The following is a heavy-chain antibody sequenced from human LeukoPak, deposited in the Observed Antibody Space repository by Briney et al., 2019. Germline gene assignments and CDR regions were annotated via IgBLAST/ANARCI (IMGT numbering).Heavy chain of an antibody. CDR1: GGSISSGSYY. CDR3: ARAHYYGSGSYQYYFDY. J-gene: IGHJ4*02. D-gene: IGHD3-10*01. V-gene: IGHV4-61*02. Sequence: PSETLSLXCTVSGGSISSGSYYWSWIRQPAGKGLEWIGRIYTSGSTNYNPSLKSRVTISVDTSKNQFSLKLSSVTAADTAVYYCARAHYYGSGSYQYYFDYWGQGTLVTVSS. CDR2: IYTSGST.